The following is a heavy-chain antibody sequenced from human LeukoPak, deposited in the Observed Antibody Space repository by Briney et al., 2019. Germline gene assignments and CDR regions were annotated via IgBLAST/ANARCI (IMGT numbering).Heavy chain of an antibody. CDR2: IYYSGST. J-gene: IGHJ4*02. Sequence: TSETLSLTCTASGGSISSGGYYWSWIRQHPGKGLEWIGYIYYSGSTYYNPSLKSRVTISVDTSKNQFSLKLSSVTAADTAVYYCARESIYGSGSYPDYWGQGTLVTVSS. CDR3: ARESIYGSGSYPDY. CDR1: GGSISSGGYY. V-gene: IGHV4-31*03. D-gene: IGHD3-10*01.